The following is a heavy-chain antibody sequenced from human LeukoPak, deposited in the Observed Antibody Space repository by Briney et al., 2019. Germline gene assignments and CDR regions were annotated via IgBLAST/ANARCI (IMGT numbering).Heavy chain of an antibody. CDR3: ARQGWASFYYYGVDV. V-gene: IGHV4-4*02. J-gene: IGHJ6*02. CDR1: GGSISSSNW. Sequence: SETLSLTCAVSGGSISSSNWWSWVRQPPGKGLEWIGEIYHSGSTNYNPSLKSRVTISVDTSKNQFSLKLSSVTAADTAVYYCARQGWASFYYYGVDVWGQGTPVTVSS. D-gene: IGHD6-19*01. CDR2: IYHSGST.